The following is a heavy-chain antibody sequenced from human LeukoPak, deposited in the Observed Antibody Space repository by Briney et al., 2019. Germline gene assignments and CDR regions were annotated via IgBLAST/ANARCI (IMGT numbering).Heavy chain of an antibody. CDR1: GGSISVSSYY. D-gene: IGHD2-2*01. CDR3: ERLNLQLPGWYFDL. V-gene: IGHV4-39*01. CDR2: IYYSGST. J-gene: IGHJ2*01. Sequence: ESSETLSLTCTVSGGSISVSSYYWGWIRQPPGKGLEWIASIYYSGSTYYNPSLKSRVTISVDTSKNQFSLKLSSVTAADTAVYYCERLNLQLPGWYFDLWGRGTLVTVSS.